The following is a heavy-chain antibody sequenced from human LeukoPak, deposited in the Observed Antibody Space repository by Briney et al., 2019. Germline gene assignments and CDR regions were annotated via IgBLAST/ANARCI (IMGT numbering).Heavy chain of an antibody. CDR2: ISSSSSYI. J-gene: IGHJ4*02. CDR1: GFTFSSYS. D-gene: IGHD2-15*01. CDR3: ARHRRGCVDY. Sequence: GGSLRLSCAASGFTFSSYSMNWVGQAPGKGLEGVSSISSSSSYIYYADSVKGRFTISRDNAKNSLYLQMNSLRAEDTAVYYCARHRRGCVDYWGQGTLVTVSS. V-gene: IGHV3-21*01.